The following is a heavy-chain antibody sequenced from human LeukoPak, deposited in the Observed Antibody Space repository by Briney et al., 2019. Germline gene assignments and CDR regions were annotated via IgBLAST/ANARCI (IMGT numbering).Heavy chain of an antibody. V-gene: IGHV4-59*01. CDR1: GGSISSDY. CDR3: ARGLAVYGGNSGVYFDY. D-gene: IGHD4-23*01. CDR2: IYYSGST. Sequence: SETLSLTCTVSGGSISSDYWSWIRQPPGKGLEWIGYIYYSGSTNYNPSLKSRVTISVDTSKNQFSLKLSSVTAADTAVYYCARGLAVYGGNSGVYFDYWGQGTLVTVSS. J-gene: IGHJ4*02.